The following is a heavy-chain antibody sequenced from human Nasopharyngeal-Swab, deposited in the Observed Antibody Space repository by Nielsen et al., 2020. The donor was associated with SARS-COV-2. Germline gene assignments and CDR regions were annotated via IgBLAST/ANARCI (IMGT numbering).Heavy chain of an antibody. V-gene: IGHV3-43*02. Sequence: GESLKISCAASGFTFDDYAMHWVRQAPGKGLEWVSLISGDGGSTYYADPVKGRFTISRDNAKNSLYLQMNSLRAEDTALYYCASTWIQLWLPHYWGQGTLVTVSS. CDR3: ASTWIQLWLPHY. D-gene: IGHD5-18*01. CDR1: GFTFDDYA. CDR2: ISGDGGST. J-gene: IGHJ4*02.